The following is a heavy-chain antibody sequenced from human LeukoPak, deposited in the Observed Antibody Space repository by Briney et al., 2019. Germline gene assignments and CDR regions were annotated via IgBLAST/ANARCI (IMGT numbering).Heavy chain of an antibody. Sequence: ESLKISCKASGYTFTSYWIGWVRQMPGKGLEWVGIIYPDDSDTRYSPSFQGQVTVSADKSISTAYLQWSSLKASDTAMFYCARFFSSGYYYFDYWGQGTLVTVSS. CDR1: GYTFTSYW. V-gene: IGHV5-51*01. CDR2: IYPDDSDT. D-gene: IGHD3-22*01. CDR3: ARFFSSGYYYFDY. J-gene: IGHJ4*02.